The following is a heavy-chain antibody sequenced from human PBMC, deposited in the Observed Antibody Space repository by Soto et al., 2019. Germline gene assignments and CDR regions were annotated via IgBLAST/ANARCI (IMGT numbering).Heavy chain of an antibody. CDR3: ARYIPGVRYYGMDV. D-gene: IGHD2-2*01. V-gene: IGHV3-23*01. CDR1: GFTFSSYA. J-gene: IGHJ6*02. CDR2: ISDSGTLT. Sequence: GSLRLSCAASGFTFSSYAMKWVRQAPGKGLEWVSLISDSGTLTYYADSVKGRFTISRDNSGNTLFLQMYSLRAEDTAVYYCARYIPGVRYYGMDVWGQGTTVTAP.